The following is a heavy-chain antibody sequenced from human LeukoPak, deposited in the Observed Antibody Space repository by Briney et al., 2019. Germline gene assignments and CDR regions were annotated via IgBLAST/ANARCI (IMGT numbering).Heavy chain of an antibody. CDR1: GFTFGDYA. V-gene: IGHV3-49*04. CDR3: TRDHTEWELRTEFDY. D-gene: IGHD1-26*01. Sequence: SGGSLRLSCTASGFTFGDYAMSWVRQAPGKGLEWLGFIRSKAYGGTTEYAASVKGRFTISRDDSKSIAYLQMNSLKTEDTAVYYCTRDHTEWELRTEFDYWGQGTLVTVSS. J-gene: IGHJ4*02. CDR2: IRSKAYGGTT.